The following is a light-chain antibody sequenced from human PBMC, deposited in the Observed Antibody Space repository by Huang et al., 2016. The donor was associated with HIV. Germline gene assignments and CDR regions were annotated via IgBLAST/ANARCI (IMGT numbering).Light chain of an antibody. J-gene: IGKJ5*01. CDR1: QRISTY. CDR3: QKSYSPPV. Sequence: DIQMTQSPSSLSASVGDRVTITCRASQRISTYLNWYQQKPGKAPRLLIYAASSLQSGVPSRFSGSGSGTDFTLTINSLQAEDFATYYCQKSYSPPVFGQGTRLEIK. V-gene: IGKV1-39*01. CDR2: AAS.